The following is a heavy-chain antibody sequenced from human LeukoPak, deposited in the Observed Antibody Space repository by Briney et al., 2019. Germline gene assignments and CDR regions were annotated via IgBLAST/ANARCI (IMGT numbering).Heavy chain of an antibody. CDR1: GYTFTGYY. J-gene: IGHJ4*02. CDR2: INPNSGGT. D-gene: IGHD2-15*01. Sequence: ASVKVSCKASGYTFTGYYMHWVRQDPGQGLEWMGWINPNSGGTNYAQKFQGRVTMTRDTSISTAYMELSRLRSDDTAVYYCARERVVVAATPHFDYWGQGTLVTVSS. CDR3: ARERVVVAATPHFDY. V-gene: IGHV1-2*02.